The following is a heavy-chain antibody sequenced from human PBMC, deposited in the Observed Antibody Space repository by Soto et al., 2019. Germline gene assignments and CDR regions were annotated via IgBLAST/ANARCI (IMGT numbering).Heavy chain of an antibody. Sequence: SETLSLTCTVSGVSIRNYYWSWIRQPPGKGLEWIGYIYYSGSTHYNPSLKSRVTISVDTSKNQFSLKLNSVTAADTAVYYCARGEMATILYYWGQGTLVSVSS. J-gene: IGHJ4*02. CDR3: ARGEMATILYY. CDR2: IYYSGST. V-gene: IGHV4-59*01. CDR1: GVSIRNYY. D-gene: IGHD5-12*01.